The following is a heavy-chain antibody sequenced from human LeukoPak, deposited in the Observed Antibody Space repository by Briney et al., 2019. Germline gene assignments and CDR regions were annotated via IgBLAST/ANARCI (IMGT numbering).Heavy chain of an antibody. D-gene: IGHD6-6*01. J-gene: IGHJ3*02. CDR2: IWYDGSNK. CDR1: GFTFSSYG. V-gene: IGHV3-33*01. Sequence: GRSLRLSCAASGFTFSSYGMHWVRQAPGKGLEWVAVIWYDGSNKYYADSVKGRFTTSRDHSKNTLYLQMNSLRAEDTAVYYCAREVAARSHAFDIWGQGTMVTVSS. CDR3: AREVAARSHAFDI.